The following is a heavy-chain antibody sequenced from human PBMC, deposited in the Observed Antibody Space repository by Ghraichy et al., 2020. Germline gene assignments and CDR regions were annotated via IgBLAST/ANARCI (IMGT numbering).Heavy chain of an antibody. V-gene: IGHV3-30*04. J-gene: IGHJ4*02. CDR1: GFTFSSYA. D-gene: IGHD4-17*01. Sequence: GGSLRLSCAASGFTFSSYAMHWVRQAPGKGLEWVAVISYDGSNKYYADSVKGRFTISRDNSKNTLYLQMNSLRAEDTAVYYCARENGDSGYDYWGQGTLVTVSS. CDR2: ISYDGSNK. CDR3: ARENGDSGYDY.